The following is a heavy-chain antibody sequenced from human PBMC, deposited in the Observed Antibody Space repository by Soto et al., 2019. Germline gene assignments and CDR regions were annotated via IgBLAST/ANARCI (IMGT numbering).Heavy chain of an antibody. V-gene: IGHV1-69*19. D-gene: IGHD3-10*01. J-gene: IGHJ4*02. CDR1: GSTFNTYA. CDR3: AREVQVHTPAFVY. Sequence: QVQLVQSGAEMKKPGSSVKVSCQSSGSTFNTYAMNWVRQAPGQGPEWMGDISPMFGAANYAPKFQSRVTITADESTGTSYMQLSSLTSEDTALYFCAREVQVHTPAFVYWGQGTLVTVSS. CDR2: ISPMFGAA.